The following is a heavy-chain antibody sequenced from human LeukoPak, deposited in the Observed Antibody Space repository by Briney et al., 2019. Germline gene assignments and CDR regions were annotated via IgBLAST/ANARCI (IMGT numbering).Heavy chain of an antibody. CDR2: IWYDGGNK. CDR3: ARPSDGHYAQGGYFDF. J-gene: IGHJ4*02. V-gene: IGHV3-33*08. Sequence: GGSLRLSCAVSGFTFSSYAMHWVRQAPGKGLEWVSVIWYDGGNKYYADSVKGRFTISRDNSKNTLYLQMNSLRAEDTAMYYCARPSDGHYAQGGYFDFWGQGTLVTVSS. CDR1: GFTFSSYA. D-gene: IGHD4-17*01.